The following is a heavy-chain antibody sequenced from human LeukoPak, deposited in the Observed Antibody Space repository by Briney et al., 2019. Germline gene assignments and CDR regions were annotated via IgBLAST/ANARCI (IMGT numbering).Heavy chain of an antibody. CDR1: GFTFRTSP. CDR3: ARPLERRLIHYFDF. J-gene: IGHJ4*02. D-gene: IGHD6-25*01. V-gene: IGHV3-30-3*01. CDR2: VSYLGNDK. Sequence: PGGSLRLSCAASGFTFRTSPMHWVRQAPGKGLEWVAVVSYLGNDKFYADSVKGRFTISKDNSNNTVYLEINSLRSEDTAVYYCARPLERRLIHYFDFWGPGTLVTVSS.